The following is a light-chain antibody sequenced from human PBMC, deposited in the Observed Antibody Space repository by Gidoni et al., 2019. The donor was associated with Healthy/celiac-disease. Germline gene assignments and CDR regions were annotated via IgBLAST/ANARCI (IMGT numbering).Light chain of an antibody. Sequence: QSALTQPASAYGSPGQSITISCTGTSSDVGGYNYVSWYQQHPGKAPKLMIYEVSNRPSGVSNRFSGSKSGNTASLTISGLQAEDEADYYCSSYTSSSTPYVFGTGTKVTVL. CDR2: EVS. J-gene: IGLJ1*01. CDR1: SSDVGGYNY. CDR3: SSYTSSSTPYV. V-gene: IGLV2-14*01.